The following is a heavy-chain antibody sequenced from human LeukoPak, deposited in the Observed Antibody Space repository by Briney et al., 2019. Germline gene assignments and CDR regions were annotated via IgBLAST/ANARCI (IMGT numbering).Heavy chain of an antibody. J-gene: IGHJ3*02. CDR3: ARDEQRSGAFDI. D-gene: IGHD1/OR15-1a*01. CDR2: ISGSGGTI. Sequence: GGSVRLSCVASGFTFSSYEMNWVRQAPGKGLEWVAYISGSGGTIYSGDSVKGRFTISRDNAKNSLYLQINSLRAEDTAVYYCARDEQRSGAFDIWGQGTMVAVSS. CDR1: GFTFSSYE. V-gene: IGHV3-48*03.